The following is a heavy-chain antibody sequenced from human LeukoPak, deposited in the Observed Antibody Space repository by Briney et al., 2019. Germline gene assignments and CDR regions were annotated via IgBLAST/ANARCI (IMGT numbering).Heavy chain of an antibody. J-gene: IGHJ4*02. CDR3: ATRWTYYFDY. V-gene: IGHV3-23*01. CDR2: ISGSGGST. D-gene: IGHD4-23*01. CDR1: GFPFSSYS. Sequence: GGSLRLSCAGSGFPFSSYSMKWVRQAPGKGLEWVSAISGSGGSTYYADSVKGRFTISRDNSKNTLYLQMNSLRAEDTAVYYCATRWTYYFDYWGQGTLVTVSS.